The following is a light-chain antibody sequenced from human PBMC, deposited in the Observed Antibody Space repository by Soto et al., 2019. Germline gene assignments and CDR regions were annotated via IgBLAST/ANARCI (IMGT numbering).Light chain of an antibody. CDR2: DAS. J-gene: IGKJ1*01. Sequence: EIVLTQSPGTLSLSPGERATLSCRASQSVSSRYLAWYQQKPGQAPRLLIYDASSRATGISDRFSGSGSGTDVTLTISRLETEEFAVYYCQQYDTSATWTFGQGTKVEIK. V-gene: IGKV3-20*01. CDR1: QSVSSRY. CDR3: QQYDTSATWT.